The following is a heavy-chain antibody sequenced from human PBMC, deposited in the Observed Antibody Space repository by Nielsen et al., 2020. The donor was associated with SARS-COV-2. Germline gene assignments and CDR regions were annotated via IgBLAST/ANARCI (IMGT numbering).Heavy chain of an antibody. J-gene: IGHJ6*03. D-gene: IGHD6-13*01. CDR3: ARPQAGYSSMDSYYYYMDV. CDR1: GYTFTGYY. V-gene: IGHV1-69*13. Sequence: SVKVSCKASGYTFTGYYMHWVRQAPGQGLEWMGGIIPIFGTANYAQKFQGRVTITADESTSTAYMELSSLRSEDTAVYYCARPQAGYSSMDSYYYYMDVWGKGTTVTVSS. CDR2: IIPIFGTA.